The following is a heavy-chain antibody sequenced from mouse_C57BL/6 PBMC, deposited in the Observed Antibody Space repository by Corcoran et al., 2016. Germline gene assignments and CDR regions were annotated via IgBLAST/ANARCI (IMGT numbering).Heavy chain of an antibody. Sequence: EVQLQQSGPELVKPGASVKIPCKASGYTFTDYNMDWVKQSPGKSLEWIGDSNPNNGGTIYNQKFKGKATLTVDKSSSTAYMELRSLTSEDTAVYYCARGATDGSSYETYYFDYWGQGTTLTVSS. CDR1: GYTFTDYN. J-gene: IGHJ2*01. CDR3: ARGATDGSSYETYYFDY. CDR2: SNPNNGGT. D-gene: IGHD1-1*01. V-gene: IGHV1-18*01.